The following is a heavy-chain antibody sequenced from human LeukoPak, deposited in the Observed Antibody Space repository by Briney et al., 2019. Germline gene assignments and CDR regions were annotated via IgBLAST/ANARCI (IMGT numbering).Heavy chain of an antibody. CDR3: ARGPNWGDWYFDL. CDR1: GGTFSSYA. D-gene: IGHD7-27*01. CDR2: IIPIFGTA. J-gene: IGHJ2*01. V-gene: IGHV1-69*05. Sequence: SVKVSCKASGGTFSSYAISWVRQAPGQGLEWMGRIIPIFGTANYAQKFQGRVTITTDESTSTAYVELSSLRSEDTAVYYCARGPNWGDWYFDLWGRGTLVTVSS.